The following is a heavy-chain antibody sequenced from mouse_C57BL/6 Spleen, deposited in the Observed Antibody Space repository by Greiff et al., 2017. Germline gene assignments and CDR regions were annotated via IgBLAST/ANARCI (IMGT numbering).Heavy chain of an antibody. J-gene: IGHJ4*01. CDR2: IDPEDGDT. D-gene: IGHD2-1*01. CDR1: GFNIKDYY. V-gene: IGHV14-1*01. CDR3: TTQAGNYPYYYAMDY. Sequence: VQLQQSGAELVRPGASVKLSCTASGFNIKDYYMHWVKQRPEQGLEWIGRIDPEDGDTEYAPKFQGKATMTADTSSNTAYLQLSSLTSEDTAVYYCTTQAGNYPYYYAMDYWGQGTSVTVSS.